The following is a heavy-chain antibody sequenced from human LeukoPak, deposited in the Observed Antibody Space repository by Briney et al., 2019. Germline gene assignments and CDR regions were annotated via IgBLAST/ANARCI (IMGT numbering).Heavy chain of an antibody. CDR1: GGSISSYY. Sequence: SETLSLTCSVSGGSISSYYWTWIRQPPGKGLEWIGYIYSSGSTNYNPSLKSRVTMSVDTSKNQFSLKLRSVTAADTAVYYCARVGDYALKDWGQGTLVTVSS. CDR2: IYSSGST. J-gene: IGHJ4*02. D-gene: IGHD3-16*01. V-gene: IGHV4-59*12. CDR3: ARVGDYALKD.